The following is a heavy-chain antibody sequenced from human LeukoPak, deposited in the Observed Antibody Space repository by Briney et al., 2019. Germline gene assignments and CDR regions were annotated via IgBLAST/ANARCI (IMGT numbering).Heavy chain of an antibody. CDR1: GYTFTSYY. V-gene: IGHV1-46*01. J-gene: IGHJ6*02. CDR3: ARGHQIFGVVNPYYYYGMDV. Sequence: ASVKVSCKASGYTFTSYYMHWVRQAPGQGLEWMGIINPSGGSTSYAQKFQGRVTMTRDTSTSTVYMELSSLRSEDTAVYYCARGHQIFGVVNPYYYYGMDVRGQGTTVTVSS. D-gene: IGHD3-3*01. CDR2: INPSGGST.